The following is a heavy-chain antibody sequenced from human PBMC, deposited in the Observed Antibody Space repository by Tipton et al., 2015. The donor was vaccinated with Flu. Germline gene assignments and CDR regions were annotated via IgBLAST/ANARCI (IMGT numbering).Heavy chain of an antibody. CDR2: IYTSGST. Sequence: TLSLTCTVSGGSISSGSYYWSWIRRPAGKGLEWIGRIYTSGSTNYNPSLKSRVTISVDTSKSQFSLKLSSVTAADTAVYYCATGGPRFDPWGQGTLVTVSS. V-gene: IGHV4-61*02. J-gene: IGHJ5*02. CDR1: GGSISSGSYY. CDR3: ATGGPRFDP.